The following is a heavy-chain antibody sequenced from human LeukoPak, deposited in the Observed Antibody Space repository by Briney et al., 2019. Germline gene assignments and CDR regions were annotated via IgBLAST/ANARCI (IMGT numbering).Heavy chain of an antibody. D-gene: IGHD2-15*01. V-gene: IGHV4-59*01. J-gene: IGHJ4*02. CDR2: IYFSGST. Sequence: PSGTLSLTCTVSGGSISSYYWSWIRQPPGKGLEWIGYIYFSGSTNYNPSLKSRVTISVDTSKNQFSLKLSSVTAADTAVYYCARTGIIGYCSGGSCPFDYWGQGTLVTVSS. CDR1: GGSISSYY. CDR3: ARTGIIGYCSGGSCPFDY.